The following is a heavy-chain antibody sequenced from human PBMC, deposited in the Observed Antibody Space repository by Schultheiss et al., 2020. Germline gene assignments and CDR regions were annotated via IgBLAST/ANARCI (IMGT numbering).Heavy chain of an antibody. J-gene: IGHJ6*02. CDR2: IYTSGST. Sequence: SETLSLTCTVSGGSISSGDYYWSWIRQPPGKGLEWIGRIYTSGSTYYNPSLKSRVTISVDRSKNQFSLKLSSVTAADTAVYYCARGWEPNYYYGMDVWGQGTTVTVSS. CDR1: GGSISSGDYY. V-gene: IGHV4-61*08. CDR3: ARGWEPNYYYGMDV. D-gene: IGHD1-26*01.